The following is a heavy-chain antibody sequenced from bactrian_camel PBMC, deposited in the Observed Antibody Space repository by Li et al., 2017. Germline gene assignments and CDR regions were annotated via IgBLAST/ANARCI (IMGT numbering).Heavy chain of an antibody. J-gene: IGHJ4*01. CDR2: INSGGSST. CDR1: GFTFSTYA. D-gene: IGHD4*01. V-gene: IGHV3S40*01. CDR3: AADRLKCLGATWDGPVWNY. Sequence: VQLVESGGGSVQAGGSLRHSCAASGFTFSTYAMSWIRQAPGKGLEWVSAINSGGSSTYYADSVQGRFTVSRDATNNTVYLEMNSLKAEDTAVYYCAADRLKCLGATWDGPVWNYWGQGTQVTVS.